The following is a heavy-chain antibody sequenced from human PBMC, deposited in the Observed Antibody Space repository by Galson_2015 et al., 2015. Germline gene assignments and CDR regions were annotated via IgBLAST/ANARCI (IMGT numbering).Heavy chain of an antibody. D-gene: IGHD3-22*01. CDR1: GGSISGYY. V-gene: IGHV4-59*01. CDR3: ARTTVDSSGPHFDY. Sequence: SEPLSLTCTVSGGSISGYYWSWVRQPPGKGLEWIGYVHYSGSTNYNPSLKRRVTISQDTSKNQFSLKLSSVTAADTAVYFCARTTVDSSGPHFDYWGQGTLVTVSS. CDR2: VHYSGST. J-gene: IGHJ4*02.